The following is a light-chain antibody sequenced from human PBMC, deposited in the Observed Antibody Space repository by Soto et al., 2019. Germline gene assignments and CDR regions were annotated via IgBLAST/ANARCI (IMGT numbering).Light chain of an antibody. CDR3: QQYYYWPLT. CDR1: QGVGRS. Sequence: EILMTQSPATLSIYPGEGATLSCRASQGVGRSVAWYQQTPGQSPRLLIYSASTRASGVPARFSGSGSGTEFTLTISSLQSEDFAVYSCQQYYYWPLTFGGGTKVDIK. J-gene: IGKJ4*01. CDR2: SAS. V-gene: IGKV3-15*01.